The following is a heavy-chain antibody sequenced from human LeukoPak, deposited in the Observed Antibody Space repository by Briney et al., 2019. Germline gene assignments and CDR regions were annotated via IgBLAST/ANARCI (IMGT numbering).Heavy chain of an antibody. CDR3: ATSLATIDY. J-gene: IGHJ4*02. V-gene: IGHV3-21*01. Sequence: GGSLRLSCAASGFTFSSYTMHWVRQAPGKGLEWVSSISSSSSYIYYADSVKGRFTISRDNAKNSLYLQMNSLRAEDTAVYYCATSLATIDYWGQGTLVTVSS. D-gene: IGHD5-12*01. CDR1: GFTFSSYT. CDR2: ISSSSSYI.